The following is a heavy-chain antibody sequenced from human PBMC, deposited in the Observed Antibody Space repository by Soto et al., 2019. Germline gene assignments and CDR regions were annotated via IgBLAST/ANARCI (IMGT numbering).Heavy chain of an antibody. CDR1: GGTFSSYA. V-gene: IGHV1-69*13. CDR2: LILILGTA. CDR3: ASGYFDSSGYSIDY. J-gene: IGHJ4*02. D-gene: IGHD3-22*01. Sequence: SVKVSCKASGGTFSSYAISWVRQAPGQGLEWMGGLILILGTANYAQKFQGRITLDADETTSTAYMEMTSLRSEDTAIYYCASGYFDSSGYSIDYWGQGTQVTVSS.